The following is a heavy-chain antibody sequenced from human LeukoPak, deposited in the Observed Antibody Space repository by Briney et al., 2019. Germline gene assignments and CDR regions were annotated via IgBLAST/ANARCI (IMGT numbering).Heavy chain of an antibody. Sequence: GASVKVSCKASGYTFTSYGISWVRQAPGQGLEWMGWISAYNGNTNYAQKLQGRVTMTTDTSTSTAYMELRSLRSDDTAVYYCARALRATVTTIPTYYYYYGMDVWGQGTTVTVSS. V-gene: IGHV1-18*01. D-gene: IGHD4-17*01. CDR1: GYTFTSYG. CDR2: ISAYNGNT. CDR3: ARALRATVTTIPTYYYYYGMDV. J-gene: IGHJ6*02.